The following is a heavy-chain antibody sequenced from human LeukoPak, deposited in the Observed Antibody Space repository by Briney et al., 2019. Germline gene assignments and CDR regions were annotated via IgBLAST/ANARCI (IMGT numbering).Heavy chain of an antibody. V-gene: IGHV3-23*01. CDR2: FSGRTTNT. CDR1: GFTFSSYT. J-gene: IGHJ4*02. D-gene: IGHD3-22*01. CDR3: AKYYEKSLDY. Sequence: PGGSLRLSCAASGFTFSSYTMGWVRQAPGKGLEWVSAFSGRTTNTYYADSVKGRFTIYRDNSKNTLYLQLNSLTAGDTAVYYCAKYYEKSLDYWGQGTLVTVSS.